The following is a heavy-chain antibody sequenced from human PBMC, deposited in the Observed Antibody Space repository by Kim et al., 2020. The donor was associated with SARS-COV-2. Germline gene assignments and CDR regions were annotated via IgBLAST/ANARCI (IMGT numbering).Heavy chain of an antibody. CDR1: GGTFSSYA. Sequence: SVKVSCKASGGTFSSYAISWVRQAPGQGLEWMGGIIPIFGTANYAQKFQGRVTITADESTSTAYMELSSLRSEDTAVYYCAGYYYDSSGYYSFDYWGKGTLVTVSS. CDR3: AGYYYDSSGYYSFDY. D-gene: IGHD3-22*01. CDR2: IIPIFGTA. J-gene: IGHJ4*02. V-gene: IGHV1-69*13.